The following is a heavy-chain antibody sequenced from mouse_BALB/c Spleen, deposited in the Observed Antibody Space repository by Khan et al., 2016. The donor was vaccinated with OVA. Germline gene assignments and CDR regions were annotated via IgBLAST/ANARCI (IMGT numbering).Heavy chain of an antibody. CDR3: AGGAYGYDEYYLAY. J-gene: IGHJ2*01. Sequence: EVELVESGGDLVKPGGSLKLSCAASGFTFSSYVMSWVRQTPEKRLEWVASISSGGSTYYPDSVKGRFTISSDNARNILYLQLSSLRSEDAATYFLAGGAYGYDEYYLAYGGKGTTRTVSS. CDR1: GFTFSSYV. D-gene: IGHD2-14*01. V-gene: IGHV5-6-5*01. CDR2: ISSGGST.